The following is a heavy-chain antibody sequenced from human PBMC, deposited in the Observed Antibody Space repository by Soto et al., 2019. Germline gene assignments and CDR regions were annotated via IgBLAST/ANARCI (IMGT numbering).Heavy chain of an antibody. J-gene: IGHJ3*02. Sequence: GSVKVSCKASGYTFTGYYMHWVRQAPGQGLEWMGWINPNSGGTNYAQKFQGRVTMTRDTSISTAYMELSRLRSDDTAVYYCARGKRSYITMIVVAYAFDIWGQGTMVTVSS. V-gene: IGHV1-2*02. CDR3: ARGKRSYITMIVVAYAFDI. D-gene: IGHD3-22*01. CDR2: INPNSGGT. CDR1: GYTFTGYY.